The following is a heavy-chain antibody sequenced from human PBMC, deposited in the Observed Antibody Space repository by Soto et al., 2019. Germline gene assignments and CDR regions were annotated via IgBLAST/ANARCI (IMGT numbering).Heavy chain of an antibody. CDR1: GFIFENFG. CDR2: ISGSGFKK. J-gene: IGHJ5*02. CDR3: AKNQGVELVPLATVDWFNP. D-gene: IGHD1-26*01. Sequence: GALRLSCAASGFIFENFGMSWVRQAPGKGLEWISSISGSGFKKYYADSVKGRFTISRDNSKSTVYLELNNLSAEDTAVYHCAKNQGVELVPLATVDWFNPWGQGSVVTVSS. V-gene: IGHV3-23*01.